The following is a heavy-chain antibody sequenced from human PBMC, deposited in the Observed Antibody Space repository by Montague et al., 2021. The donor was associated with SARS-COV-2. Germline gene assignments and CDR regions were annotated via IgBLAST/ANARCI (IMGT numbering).Heavy chain of an antibody. CDR3: ATRTRYPQNDFGF. V-gene: IGHV4-59*05. J-gene: IGHJ4*02. CDR1: GGSISSYY. D-gene: IGHD1-14*01. Sequence: SETLSLTCSVSGGSISSYYWSWIRQSPGKGLEWIGNIYDGGSTFYNPSXKSRVTIFVDTSKNQFSLKLSSVTAADTAVYYCATRTRYPQNDFGFWGQGTLVTVSS. CDR2: IYDGGST.